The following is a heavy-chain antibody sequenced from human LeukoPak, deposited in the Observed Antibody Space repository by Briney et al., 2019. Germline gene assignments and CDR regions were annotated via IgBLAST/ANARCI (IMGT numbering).Heavy chain of an antibody. CDR2: IYPSGSA. J-gene: IGHJ4*02. V-gene: IGHV4-30-2*01. CDR3: ARAAGVGTIFGVAPRYVY. D-gene: IGHD3-3*01. Sequence: PSETLSLTCAVSGGSISSGGYSWSWIRQPPGKDLEWIGYIYPSGSAYYSPSLKSRVTISVDTSKNQFSLKLSSVTAADTAVYYCARAAGVGTIFGVAPRYVYWGQGTLVTVSS. CDR1: GGSISSGGYS.